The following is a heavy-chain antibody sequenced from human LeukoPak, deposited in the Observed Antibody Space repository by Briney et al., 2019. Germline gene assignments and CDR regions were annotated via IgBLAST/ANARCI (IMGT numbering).Heavy chain of an antibody. V-gene: IGHV3-21*04. CDR1: GFTFSNYN. CDR3: ARGDWDYYYYALDV. Sequence: GGSLRLSCAASGFTFSNYNMHWVRQAPGKGLEWISSISSSSSSIYYADSVEGRFTVSRDNAKNSLYLQLNSLRAEDTAVYYCARGDWDYYYYALDVWGKGTTVTVSS. J-gene: IGHJ6*04. D-gene: IGHD3-16*01. CDR2: ISSSSSSI.